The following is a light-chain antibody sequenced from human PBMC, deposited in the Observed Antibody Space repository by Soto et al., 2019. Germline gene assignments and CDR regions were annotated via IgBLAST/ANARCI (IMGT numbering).Light chain of an antibody. Sequence: QPVLTQPPSASGTPGQRVTISCSGSSSNIGSNYVYWYQQLPGTAPKLLIYRNNQRPSGVPDRFSGSKSGTSASLAISGLQSEDEADYYCAAWDDSLSGRVLGGGTKLTVL. CDR1: SSNIGSNY. J-gene: IGLJ2*01. V-gene: IGLV1-47*01. CDR3: AAWDDSLSGRV. CDR2: RNN.